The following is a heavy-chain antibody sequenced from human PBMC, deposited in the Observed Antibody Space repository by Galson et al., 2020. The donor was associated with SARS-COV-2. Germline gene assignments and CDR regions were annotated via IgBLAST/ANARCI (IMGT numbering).Heavy chain of an antibody. CDR2: ISAYNGDP. CDR1: GYTFTSYG. J-gene: IGHJ4*02. D-gene: IGHD2-2*02. Sequence: PSVKVSCKASGYTFTSYGYSWVRQAPGQGLEWMGWISAYNGDPDFAQRFQGRVTLTTDTSTSTPYMELGSLTSDDTAVYYCAREPTILRMPGSSQRFCYYWGQASLVTVSS. V-gene: IGHV1-18*01. CDR3: AREPTILRMPGSSQRFCYY.